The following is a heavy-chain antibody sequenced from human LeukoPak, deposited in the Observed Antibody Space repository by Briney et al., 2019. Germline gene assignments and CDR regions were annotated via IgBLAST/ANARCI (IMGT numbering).Heavy chain of an antibody. V-gene: IGHV4-34*01. CDR2: MNHSGST. CDR3: AMGYCSSTSCYRGMGV. CDR1: GGSFSGYY. D-gene: IGHD2-2*01. Sequence: SETLSLTCAVYGGSFSGYYWSWLRQPPGKGVEGVGEMNHSGSTNYNPSLKSRVTISVDTSKNQFSLKLSSVTAADTAIYYCAMGYCSSTSCYRGMGVWGQGTTVTVSS. J-gene: IGHJ6*02.